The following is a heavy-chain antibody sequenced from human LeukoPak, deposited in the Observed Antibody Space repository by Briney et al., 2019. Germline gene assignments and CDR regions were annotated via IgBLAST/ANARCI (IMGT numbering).Heavy chain of an antibody. J-gene: IGHJ4*02. CDR2: IIPFLGTT. V-gene: IGHV1-69*01. Sequence: SAKVSCKASRGVFTTYAISWVRQAPGQGLEWMGGIIPFLGTTNYAQKFQGRVTITADEPSRTAYMELTYLRSDDTAVYYCTIIPNVILFTHYFEYWGQGTLVTVSS. CDR3: TIIPNVILFTHYFEY. CDR1: RGVFTTYA. D-gene: IGHD2-21*01.